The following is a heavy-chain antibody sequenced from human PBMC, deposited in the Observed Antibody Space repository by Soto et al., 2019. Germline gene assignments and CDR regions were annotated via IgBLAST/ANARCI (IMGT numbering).Heavy chain of an antibody. V-gene: IGHV2-5*02. CDR1: GFSLSTSGVG. Sequence: QITLKESGPTLVKPTQTLTLTCTCSGFSLSTSGVGVGWIRQPPGKALEWLALIYWDDDKRYSPSLKSRLTITKDTSSNQVGLTKTNMDPVDTATCYCAHRRSGWYQHYFDYWGQGTLVTVSS. J-gene: IGHJ4*02. CDR2: IYWDDDK. D-gene: IGHD6-19*01. CDR3: AHRRSGWYQHYFDY.